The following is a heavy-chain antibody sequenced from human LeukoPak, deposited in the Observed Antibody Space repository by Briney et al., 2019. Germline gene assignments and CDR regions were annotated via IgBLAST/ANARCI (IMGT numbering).Heavy chain of an antibody. CDR2: IIPIFGTA. CDR3: AREGYYDSSGYWGLFPYYFDY. Sequence: GASVRVSCKASGGTFSSYAISWVRQAPGQGLEWMGGIIPIFGTANYAQKFQGRVTITADKSTSTAYMELSSLRSEDTAVYYCAREGYYDSSGYWGLFPYYFDYWGQGTLVTVSS. CDR1: GGTFSSYA. D-gene: IGHD3-22*01. V-gene: IGHV1-69*06. J-gene: IGHJ4*02.